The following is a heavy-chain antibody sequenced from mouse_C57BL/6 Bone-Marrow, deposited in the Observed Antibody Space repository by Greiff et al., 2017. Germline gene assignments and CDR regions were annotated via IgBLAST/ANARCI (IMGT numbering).Heavy chain of an antibody. J-gene: IGHJ2*01. CDR2: IYPGDGDT. D-gene: IGHD3-1*01. V-gene: IGHV1-82*01. CDR3: ARPGWYFPDY. CDR1: GYAFSSSW. Sequence: VKLMESGPELVKPGASVKISCKASGYAFSSSWMNWVKQRPGKGLEWIGRIYPGDGDTNYNGKFKGKATLTANKSSSTAYMQLSTLPSAYSSVYLSARPGWYFPDYWGQGTTLTVSS.